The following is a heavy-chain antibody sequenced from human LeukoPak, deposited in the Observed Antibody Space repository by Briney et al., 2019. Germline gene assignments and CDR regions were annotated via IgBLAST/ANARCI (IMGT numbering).Heavy chain of an antibody. CDR1: GFTFTDYY. CDR2: ISSSGSIM. Sequence: PGGSLRLSCAASGFTFTDYYMSWIRQAPGKGLGWLSYISSSGSIMYYADSVKGRFTISRDNAKESQYLQMNSLRAEDTAVYYCARPRYCSSTSCYEDAFDIWGQGTMVTVSS. CDR3: ARPRYCSSTSCYEDAFDI. V-gene: IGHV3-11*04. J-gene: IGHJ3*02. D-gene: IGHD2-2*01.